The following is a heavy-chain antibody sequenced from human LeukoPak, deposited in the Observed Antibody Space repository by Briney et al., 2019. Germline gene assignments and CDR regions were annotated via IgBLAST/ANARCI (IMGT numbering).Heavy chain of an antibody. V-gene: IGHV3-11*04. CDR3: ARRDYDSYFDY. CDR1: GFTFSDSF. Sequence: GGSLRLSCAASGFTFSDSFMSWIRQAPGKGLEWLSYINGSGTNLYYADAVRGRFTISRDNAKNSLYLQMNSLRAEDTAVYYCARRDYDSYFDYWGQGTLVTVSS. CDR2: INGSGTNL. D-gene: IGHD4-17*01. J-gene: IGHJ4*02.